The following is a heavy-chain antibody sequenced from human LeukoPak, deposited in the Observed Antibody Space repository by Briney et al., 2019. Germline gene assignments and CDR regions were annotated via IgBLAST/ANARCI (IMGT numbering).Heavy chain of an antibody. CDR2: ISGSGDNT. Sequence: GGSLRLSCAASGFTFSGFAMSWARRTPGKGLEWVSGISGSGDNTLYADSVKGRFTISRDNSKNTLYLEMNSLRAEDTAIYYCAKMKGHPLPKYYMDVWGQGTTVTVSS. CDR3: AKMKGHPLPKYYMDV. V-gene: IGHV3-23*01. CDR1: GFTFSGFA. J-gene: IGHJ6*01. D-gene: IGHD1-26*01.